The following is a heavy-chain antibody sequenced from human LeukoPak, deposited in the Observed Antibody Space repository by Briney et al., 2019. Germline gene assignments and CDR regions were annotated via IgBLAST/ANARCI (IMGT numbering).Heavy chain of an antibody. CDR3: ASIAARRYWYFDL. CDR2: IYYSGST. D-gene: IGHD6-6*01. J-gene: IGHJ2*01. CDR1: GGSISSYY. Sequence: SETLPLTCTVSGGSISSYYWSWIRQPPGKGLEWIGYIYYSGSTNYNPSLKSRVTISVDTSNNQFSLKLSSVTSADTAVYYCASIAARRYWYFDLWGRGTLVTVSS. V-gene: IGHV4-59*01.